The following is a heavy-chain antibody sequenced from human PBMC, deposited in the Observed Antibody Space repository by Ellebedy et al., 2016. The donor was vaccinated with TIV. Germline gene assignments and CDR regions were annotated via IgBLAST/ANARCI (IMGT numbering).Heavy chain of an antibody. CDR2: INHSGST. Sequence: SETLSLXCAVYGGSFSGYYWSWIRQPPGKGLEWIGEINHSGSTNYNPSLKSRVTISVDTSKNQFSLKLSSVTAADTAVYYCARFKRTPGCSGGSCYSRQHGTDVWGQGTTVTVSS. J-gene: IGHJ6*02. D-gene: IGHD2-15*01. CDR3: ARFKRTPGCSGGSCYSRQHGTDV. CDR1: GGSFSGYY. V-gene: IGHV4-34*01.